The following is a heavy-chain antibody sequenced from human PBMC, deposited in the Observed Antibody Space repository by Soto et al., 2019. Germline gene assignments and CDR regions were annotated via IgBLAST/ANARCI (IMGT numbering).Heavy chain of an antibody. J-gene: IGHJ5*02. CDR3: ARGGTSLVVPAANWFDP. D-gene: IGHD2-2*01. CDR2: IWYDGSNK. CDR1: GFTFSSDG. Sequence: QVQLVESGGGVVQPGRSLRLSCAASGFTFSSDGMHWVRQAPGKGLEWVAVIWYDGSNKYYADSVKGRFTISRDNSKNTLYLQMNSLRAEDTAVYYCARGGTSLVVPAANWFDPWGQGTLVTVSS. V-gene: IGHV3-33*01.